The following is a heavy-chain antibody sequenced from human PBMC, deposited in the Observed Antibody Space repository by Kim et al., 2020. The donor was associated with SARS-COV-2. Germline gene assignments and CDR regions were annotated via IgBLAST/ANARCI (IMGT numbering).Heavy chain of an antibody. D-gene: IGHD4-17*01. J-gene: IGHJ2*01. V-gene: IGHV3-21*01. CDR1: GFTFSSYS. Sequence: GGSLRLSCAASGFTFSSYSMNWVRQAPGKGLEWVSSISSSSSYIYYADSVKGRFTISRDNAKNSLYLQMNSLRAEDTAVYYCARVEGDYGDDSYWYFDLWGRGTLVTVSS. CDR3: ARVEGDYGDDSYWYFDL. CDR2: ISSSSSYI.